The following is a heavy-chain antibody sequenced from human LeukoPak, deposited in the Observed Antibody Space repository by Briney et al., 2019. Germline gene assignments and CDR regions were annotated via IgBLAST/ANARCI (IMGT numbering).Heavy chain of an antibody. D-gene: IGHD1-26*01. V-gene: IGHV1-2*02. J-gene: IGHJ4*02. CDR3: ARGRMSGSSRFDH. CDR2: INPNSGGT. Sequence: ASVKVSCKASGYTFTGYYMHWVRQAPGQGLEWMGWINPNSGGTNYAQKFQGRVTMTRDTSISTAYMELSRLRSDDTAVYYCARGRMSGSSRFDHWGQGTLVTVSS. CDR1: GYTFTGYY.